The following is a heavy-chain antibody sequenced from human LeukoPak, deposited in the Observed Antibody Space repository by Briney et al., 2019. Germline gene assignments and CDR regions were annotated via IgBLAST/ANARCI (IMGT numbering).Heavy chain of an antibody. CDR1: GFTFSDYY. CDR2: ISSGGSTI. J-gene: IGHJ4*02. D-gene: IGHD3-10*01. Sequence: PGGSLRLSCAASGFTFSDYYMSWIRQAPGKGLEWISYISSGGSTIYYADSVRGQFTISRDNAKKSLYLQMNSLRAEDTAVYYCLPDPDYYGSGSYPIFDYWGQGTLVTVSS. CDR3: LPDPDYYGSGSYPIFDY. V-gene: IGHV3-11*01.